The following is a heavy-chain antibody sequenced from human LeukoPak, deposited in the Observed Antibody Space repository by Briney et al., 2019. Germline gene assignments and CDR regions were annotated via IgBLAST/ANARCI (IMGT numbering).Heavy chain of an antibody. CDR3: AREYYYDSSGYYGSAFDI. V-gene: IGHV4-59*01. J-gene: IGHJ3*02. Sequence: PSETLSLTCAVYGGSFSGYYWSWIRQPPGKGLEWIEYIYCSGSTNYNPSLKSRVTISVDTSKNQFSLKLSSVTAADTAVYYCAREYYYDSSGYYGSAFDIWGQGTMVTVSS. CDR1: GGSFSGYY. CDR2: IYCSGST. D-gene: IGHD3-22*01.